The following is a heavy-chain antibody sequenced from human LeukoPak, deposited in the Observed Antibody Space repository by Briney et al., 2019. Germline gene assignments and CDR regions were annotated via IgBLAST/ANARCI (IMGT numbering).Heavy chain of an antibody. CDR1: GFFLRNHW. CDR2: IKQDGSEK. Sequence: GGSLRLSCAASGFFLRNHWMSWVRQAPGKGLEWVAIIKQDGSEKYYVDSVKGRFTISRDNAKNSLYLQINSLRAEDTAVYYCARDSPGYGGYSYWGQGTLVTVSS. D-gene: IGHD5-12*01. J-gene: IGHJ4*02. CDR3: ARDSPGYGGYSY. V-gene: IGHV3-7*04.